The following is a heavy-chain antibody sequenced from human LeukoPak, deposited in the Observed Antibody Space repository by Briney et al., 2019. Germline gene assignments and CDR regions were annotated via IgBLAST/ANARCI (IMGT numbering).Heavy chain of an antibody. CDR1: GGSISSYY. D-gene: IGHD6-19*01. CDR3: AREGYSSGWTDFDY. Sequence: PSETLSLTCTVSGGSISSYYWSWIRQPAGKGLEWIGRIYTSGSTNYNPSLKSRVTMSVDTSKNQFSLKLSSVTAADTAVYYCAREGYSSGWTDFDYWGQGTLVTVSS. J-gene: IGHJ4*02. CDR2: IYTSGST. V-gene: IGHV4-4*07.